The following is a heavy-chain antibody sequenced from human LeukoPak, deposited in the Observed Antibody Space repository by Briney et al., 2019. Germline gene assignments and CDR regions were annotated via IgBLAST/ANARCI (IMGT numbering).Heavy chain of an antibody. D-gene: IGHD6-13*01. J-gene: IGHJ6*02. V-gene: IGHV3-53*01. CDR2: IFIGGST. Sequence: QPGGSLRPSLSALGLTAVSNYIGWVRQAPGRGRGWVSVIFIGGSTYYAASVKGRFTISRDNSKNTLYLQMNSLRAEDTAVYYCARTIPGIAAAGIVYYYYGMDVWGQGTTVTVSS. CDR3: ARTIPGIAAAGIVYYYYGMDV. CDR1: GLTAVSNY.